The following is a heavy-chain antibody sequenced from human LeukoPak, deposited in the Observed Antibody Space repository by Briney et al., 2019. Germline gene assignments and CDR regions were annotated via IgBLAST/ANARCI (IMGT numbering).Heavy chain of an antibody. V-gene: IGHV4-34*01. Sequence: SETLSLTCAVYGGSFSGYYWSWIRQPPGKGLEWIGEINHSGSTNYNPSLKSRVTISVDTSKNQFSLKLSSVAAADTAVYYCARVAGDMDYWGQGTLVTVSS. J-gene: IGHJ4*02. CDR1: GGSFSGYY. D-gene: IGHD7-27*01. CDR2: INHSGST. CDR3: ARVAGDMDY.